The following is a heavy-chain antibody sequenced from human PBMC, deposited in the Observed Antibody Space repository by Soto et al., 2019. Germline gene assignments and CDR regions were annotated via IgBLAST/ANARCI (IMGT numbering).Heavy chain of an antibody. J-gene: IGHJ1*01. D-gene: IGHD2-15*01. V-gene: IGHV1-18*04. CDR1: GYTFINFG. CDR3: AREENCSGGTCYSEYFHR. Sequence: GASVKVSCKTSGYTFINFGITWVRQAPGQGLEWVGKIRGYNGDTNYAQNFQGRVTMTRDTSTTTIYMELSSLRSDDTAIYYCAREENCSGGTCYSEYFHRWGQGTLVTVSS. CDR2: IRGYNGDT.